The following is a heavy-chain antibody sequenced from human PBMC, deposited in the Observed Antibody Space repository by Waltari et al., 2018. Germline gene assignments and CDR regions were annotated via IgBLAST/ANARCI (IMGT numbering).Heavy chain of an antibody. CDR1: GFTYSMYW. Sequence: EVQLVESGGGLVQPGGSLRLSCAASGFTYSMYWMHWVRQAPGKGLGWVSRSNSDGGSTSYADSVKGRFTISKDNAKNTWYLQMNSLRAEDTAIYYCARGARRTTVTTGWWYFDLWGRGTLVTVSS. CDR3: ARGARRTTVTTGWWYFDL. J-gene: IGHJ2*01. D-gene: IGHD4-17*01. V-gene: IGHV3-74*01. CDR2: SNSDGGST.